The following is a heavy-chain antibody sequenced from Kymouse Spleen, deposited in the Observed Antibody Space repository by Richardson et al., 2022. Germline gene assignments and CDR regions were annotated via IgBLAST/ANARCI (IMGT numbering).Heavy chain of an antibody. Sequence: QVQLQESGPGLVKPSETLSLTCTVSGGSISSYYWSWIRQPPGKGLEWIGYIYYSGSTNYNPSLKSRVTISVDTSKNQFSLKLSSVTAADTAVYYCARDRAGTFGMDVWGQGTTVTVSS. J-gene: IGHJ6*02. CDR2: IYYSGST. V-gene: IGHV4-59*01. D-gene: IGHD1-1*01,IGHD1-20*01,IGHD1-7*01. CDR3: ARDRAGTFGMDV. CDR1: GGSISSYY.